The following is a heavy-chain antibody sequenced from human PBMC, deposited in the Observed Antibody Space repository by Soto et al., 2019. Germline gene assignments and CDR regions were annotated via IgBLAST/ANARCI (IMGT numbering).Heavy chain of an antibody. CDR1: VDSISSADHY. CDR3: ARGNSYGFVNWFDP. Sequence: TLSLTCTVSVDSISSADHYWSWIRQHPGKGLEWIGYIYYGGSTYYNPSLKSRVFISVDTSKNQFSLHLTSVTATDTAVYYCARGNSYGFVNWFDPWGQGTLVTVSS. D-gene: IGHD3-3*01. V-gene: IGHV4-31*03. J-gene: IGHJ5*02. CDR2: IYYGGST.